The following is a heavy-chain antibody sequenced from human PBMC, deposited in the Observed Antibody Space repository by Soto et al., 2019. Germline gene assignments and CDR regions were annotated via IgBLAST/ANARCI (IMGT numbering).Heavy chain of an antibody. CDR1: GFTFSNYA. Sequence: GGSLRLSCAASGFTFSNYAMTWVRQAPGKGLEWVSAISTNGGSTYYADSVKGRFTISRDNSKNTLYLQMNTLGAEDTAVYYCAKKIYHRFDPWGQGTLVTVSS. J-gene: IGHJ5*02. D-gene: IGHD3-16*02. CDR3: AKKIYHRFDP. V-gene: IGHV3-23*01. CDR2: ISTNGGST.